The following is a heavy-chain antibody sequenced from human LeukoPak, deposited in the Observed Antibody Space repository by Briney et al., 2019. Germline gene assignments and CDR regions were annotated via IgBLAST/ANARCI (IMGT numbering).Heavy chain of an antibody. J-gene: IGHJ4*02. Sequence: GASVKVSCRASGYTFTAYYINWVRQAPGQGLEWMGWITPNSGGTNYAQKFQGRVTMTRDTSISTAYMELSRLRSEDTAVYYCARGDILTGYYNAATDYWGQGTLVTVSS. D-gene: IGHD3-9*01. CDR2: ITPNSGGT. CDR1: GYTFTAYY. V-gene: IGHV1-2*02. CDR3: ARGDILTGYYNAATDY.